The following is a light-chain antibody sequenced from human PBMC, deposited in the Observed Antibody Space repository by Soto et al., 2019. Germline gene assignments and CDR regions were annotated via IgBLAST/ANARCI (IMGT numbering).Light chain of an antibody. Sequence: LTQPASVSGSPGQSITISCTGTSSDVGGYNYVSWYQQHPGKAPKLMVYDVTNRPSGVSNRFSGSKSGNTASLTISGLQVEDEADYYCSSYTSSSTRVFGTGTKVT. CDR3: SSYTSSSTRV. CDR2: DVT. CDR1: SSDVGGYNY. V-gene: IGLV2-14*01. J-gene: IGLJ1*01.